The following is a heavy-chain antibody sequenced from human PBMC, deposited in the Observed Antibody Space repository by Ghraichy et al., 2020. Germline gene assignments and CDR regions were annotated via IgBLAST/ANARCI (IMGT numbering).Heavy chain of an antibody. CDR3: ASHDYGAYGFNY. V-gene: IGHV4-30-2*01. CDR1: GGSISSGGYS. Sequence: SLNISCAVSGGSISSGGYSWSWIRQPPGKGLEWIGYMYHSGNTYYNPSLKSRVTISVDRSKNQFSLSLTSVTAADTALYFCASHDYGAYGFNYWGQGPLVTVSS. CDR2: MYHSGNT. J-gene: IGHJ4*02. D-gene: IGHD4-17*01.